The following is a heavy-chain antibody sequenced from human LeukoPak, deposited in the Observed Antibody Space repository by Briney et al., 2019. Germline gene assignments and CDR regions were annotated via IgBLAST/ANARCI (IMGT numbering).Heavy chain of an antibody. Sequence: GGSLRLSCAASGFTFSSYGMHWVRQPPGKGLEWVAVISYDGSTKYYADSVKGRFTISRDNSKNTLYLQMNSLRAEDTAVYYCASSLYYYDSSGYYTTDYWGQGTLVTVSS. J-gene: IGHJ4*02. CDR1: GFTFSSYG. D-gene: IGHD3-22*01. V-gene: IGHV3-30*03. CDR2: ISYDGSTK. CDR3: ASSLYYYDSSGYYTTDY.